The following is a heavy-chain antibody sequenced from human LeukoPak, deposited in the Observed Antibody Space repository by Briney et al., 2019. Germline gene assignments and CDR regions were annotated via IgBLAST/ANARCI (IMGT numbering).Heavy chain of an antibody. Sequence: PGGSLRLSCAASGFTFSSYGMHWVRQAPGKGLEWVAFIRYDGSNKYYADSVKGRFTISRDNSKNTLYLQMNSLRAEDTAVYYCARTDYGDSLFDYWGQGTLVTVSS. CDR3: ARTDYGDSLFDY. J-gene: IGHJ4*02. CDR1: GFTFSSYG. V-gene: IGHV3-30*02. D-gene: IGHD4-17*01. CDR2: IRYDGSNK.